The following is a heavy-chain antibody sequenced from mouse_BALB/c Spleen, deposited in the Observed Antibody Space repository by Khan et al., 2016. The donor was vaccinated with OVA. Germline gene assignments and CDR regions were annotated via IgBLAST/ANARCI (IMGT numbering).Heavy chain of an antibody. CDR2: IGHSNGNT. Sequence: EVKLQESGAELVKSGATVKLSCTASGLNIKDTYMHWLKQWPEQGQDWVGRIGHSNGNTKYDPKFAGKANITADTSSNTAYLQRSSLKSEDTAVYYCARMARKWGKGTTLTVSS. CDR3: ARMARK. V-gene: IGHV14-3*02. CDR1: GLNIKDTY. J-gene: IGHJ2*01.